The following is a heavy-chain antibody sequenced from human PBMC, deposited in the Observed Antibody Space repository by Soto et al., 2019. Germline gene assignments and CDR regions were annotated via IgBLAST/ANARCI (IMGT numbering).Heavy chain of an antibody. Sequence: QVKLQESGPGLVKPSETLSLTCTVSGGSISSYYWSWIRQPPGKGLEWIGYISYSGSTNYNPSLKSRVTISVDTSKNQFSLKLSSVTAADTAVYYCARRWGGNFDYWGQGTLVTVSS. V-gene: IGHV4-59*01. CDR2: ISYSGST. J-gene: IGHJ4*02. CDR1: GGSISSYY. CDR3: ARRWGGNFDY. D-gene: IGHD2-21*01.